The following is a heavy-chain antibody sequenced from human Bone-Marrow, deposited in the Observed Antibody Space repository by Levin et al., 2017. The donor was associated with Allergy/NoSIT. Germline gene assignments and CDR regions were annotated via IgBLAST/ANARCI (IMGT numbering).Heavy chain of an antibody. Sequence: GGSLRLSCAASGFTVNTNYMSWVRQAPGKGLEWVSLMYSGGSTYYSDSVKGRFTISRDNSKNTVYLQMNSLRAEDTAVYYCARGPPQWLVPGDWGQGTLVTVSS. CDR1: GFTVNTNY. CDR3: ARGPPQWLVPGD. J-gene: IGHJ4*02. CDR2: MYSGGST. V-gene: IGHV3-53*01. D-gene: IGHD6-19*01.